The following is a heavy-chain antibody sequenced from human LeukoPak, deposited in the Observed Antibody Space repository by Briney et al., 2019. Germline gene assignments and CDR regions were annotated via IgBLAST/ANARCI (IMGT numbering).Heavy chain of an antibody. CDR3: ARDPSFRFGGYDLYLHRGYMDV. J-gene: IGHJ6*03. Sequence: GGSLRLSCAASGFTFSHYGMTWVRQPPGRGLEWVSTISGNGGRTYSADSVKGRFTVSRDNSKNTLYLQMNSLRAEDTAVYYCARDPSFRFGGYDLYLHRGYMDVWGKGTTVTVSS. D-gene: IGHD5-12*01. CDR2: ISGNGGRT. V-gene: IGHV3-23*01. CDR1: GFTFSHYG.